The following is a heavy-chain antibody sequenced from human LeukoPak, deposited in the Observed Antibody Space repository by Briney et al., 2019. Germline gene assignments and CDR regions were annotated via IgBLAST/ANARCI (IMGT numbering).Heavy chain of an antibody. J-gene: IGHJ4*02. D-gene: IGHD6-6*01. V-gene: IGHV1-46*01. CDR3: ARAERDSTSSAFDH. Sequence: ASVKVSCKASGDTFINYYIHCVRQAPGQGLEWMGIIDPSAGTTNYAQKFQGRVTMTRDMSSSTVYMELSSLTSEDTAVYFCARAERDSTSSAFDHWGPGALVTVSS. CDR1: GDTFINYY. CDR2: IDPSAGTT.